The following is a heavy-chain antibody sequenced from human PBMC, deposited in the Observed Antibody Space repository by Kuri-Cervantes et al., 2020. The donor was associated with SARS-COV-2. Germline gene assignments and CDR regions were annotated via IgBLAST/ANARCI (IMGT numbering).Heavy chain of an antibody. D-gene: IGHD2-15*01. J-gene: IGHJ6*02. CDR3: TRAGDIVVVPYYGMDV. V-gene: IGHV1-46*03. Sequence: ASVKVSCKAPGYTFINYYMHWVRQAPEQGLEWMGMINPAGGDTNYAQKFQGRVTMTRDTSTRTVYMELTSLRSEDTAIYYCTRAGDIVVVPYYGMDVWGQGTTVTVSS. CDR1: GYTFINYY. CDR2: INPAGGDT.